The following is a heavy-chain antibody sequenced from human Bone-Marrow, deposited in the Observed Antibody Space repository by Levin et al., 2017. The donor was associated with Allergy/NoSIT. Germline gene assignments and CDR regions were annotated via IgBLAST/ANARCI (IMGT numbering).Heavy chain of an antibody. CDR1: GFAFSNYW. CDR3: ARDPFAYNFGSGGYLDY. D-gene: IGHD3-10*01. V-gene: IGHV3-74*01. CDR2: INRGGTST. J-gene: IGHJ4*02. Sequence: GGSLRLSCAASGFAFSNYWMHWVRQAPGKGLVWVSRINRGGTSTTYADSVKGRFTISRDNAKNTLYLQMNSLRAEDTAVYYCARDPFAYNFGSGGYLDYWGQGPLVSVSS.